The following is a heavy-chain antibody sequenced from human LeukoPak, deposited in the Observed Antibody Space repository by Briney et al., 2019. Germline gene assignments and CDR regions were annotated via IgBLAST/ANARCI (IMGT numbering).Heavy chain of an antibody. V-gene: IGHV3-48*03. CDR2: ISSSGSTI. D-gene: IGHD6-13*01. CDR1: GFTFSSYE. J-gene: IGHJ4*02. Sequence: GGSLRLSCAASGFTFSSYEMNWVRQAPGKGLEWVSYISSSGSTIYYADSVKGRFTISRDNAKNSLSLQMNSLRAEDTAVYYCARGYSSSWYGALWGGFDLDYWGQGTLVTVSS. CDR3: ARGYSSSWYGALWGGFDLDY.